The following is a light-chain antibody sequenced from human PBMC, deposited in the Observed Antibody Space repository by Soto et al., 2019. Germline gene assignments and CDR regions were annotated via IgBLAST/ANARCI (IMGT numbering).Light chain of an antibody. Sequence: EIVMTQSPATLSVSPGERATLSCRASQSVSSNLAWYQQNPGQAPRLLIYGASTSATGIPARFSGSGSGTESTLTISSLQSEDFAVYYCQQYNNWPLTFGPGTKVDIK. J-gene: IGKJ3*01. CDR3: QQYNNWPLT. CDR1: QSVSSN. V-gene: IGKV3-15*01. CDR2: GAS.